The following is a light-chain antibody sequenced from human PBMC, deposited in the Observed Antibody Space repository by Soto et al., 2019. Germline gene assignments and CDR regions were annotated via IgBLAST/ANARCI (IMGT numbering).Light chain of an antibody. Sequence: LTQPASVSGSPGQSITIPCTGTSSDIGDYNYVSWYQQHPGKAPKLLIYEVYNRPSGVSNRFSGSKSGSTASLTISGLQTGDEADYYCSSYSTTTTLYVFGTGTKVTVL. CDR2: EVY. J-gene: IGLJ1*01. CDR3: SSYSTTTTLYV. CDR1: SSDIGDYNY. V-gene: IGLV2-14*01.